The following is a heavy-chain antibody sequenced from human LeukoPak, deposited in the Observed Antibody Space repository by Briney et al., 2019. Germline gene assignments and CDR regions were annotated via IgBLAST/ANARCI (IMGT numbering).Heavy chain of an antibody. CDR1: GFTFTSST. CDR3: AAGYYYSSGSSYMDV. V-gene: IGHV1-58*02. J-gene: IGHJ6*03. D-gene: IGHD3-10*01. CDR2: IVVGSGNT. Sequence: SVKVSCKASGFTFTSSTMQWVRQARGQRLEWIGWIVVGSGNTNYAQKFQERVTITRDMSTSTAYMEVSSLRSEDTAVYYCAAGYYYSSGSSYMDVWGKGTTVTISS.